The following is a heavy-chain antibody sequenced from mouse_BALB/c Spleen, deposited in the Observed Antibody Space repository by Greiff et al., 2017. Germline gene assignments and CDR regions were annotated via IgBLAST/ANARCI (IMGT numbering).Heavy chain of an antibody. CDR2: ISSGGGNT. D-gene: IGHD2-3*01. CDR1: GFTFSSYT. CDR3: ARYGDGYRYFDV. Sequence: EVKLVESGGGLVKPGGSLKLSCAASGFTFSSYTMSWVRQTPEKRLEWVATISSGGGNTYYPDSVKGRFTISRDNAKNNLYLQMSSLRSEDTALYYCARYGDGYRYFDVWGAGTTVTVSS. V-gene: IGHV5-9*03. J-gene: IGHJ1*01.